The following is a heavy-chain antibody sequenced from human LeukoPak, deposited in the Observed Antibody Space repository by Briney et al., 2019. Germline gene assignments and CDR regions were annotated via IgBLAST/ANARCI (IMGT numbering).Heavy chain of an antibody. D-gene: IGHD3-9*01. CDR3: ARRGILTGYYFFDY. CDR1: GGSLSSYY. J-gene: IGHJ4*02. V-gene: IGHV4-59*08. Sequence: PSETLSLTCTVSGGSLSSYYWSWIRQPPGKGLEWIGYIYYSGSTNYNPSLKSRVTISVDTSKNQFSLKLSSVTAADTAVYYCARRGILTGYYFFDYWGQGTLVTVSS. CDR2: IYYSGST.